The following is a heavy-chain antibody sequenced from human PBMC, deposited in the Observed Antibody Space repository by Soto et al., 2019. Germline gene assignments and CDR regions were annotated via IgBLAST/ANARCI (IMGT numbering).Heavy chain of an antibody. CDR1: GGTFSSYA. D-gene: IGHD2-15*01. J-gene: IGHJ5*02. Sequence: SVKVSCKASGGTFSSYAISWVRQAPGQGLEWMGGIIPIFGTANYAQKFQGRVTITADESTSTAYMELSSLRSEDTAVYYCARTHVETIVVVVDATYNCFDPWGQGTLVTVSS. CDR2: IIPIFGTA. V-gene: IGHV1-69*13. CDR3: ARTHVETIVVVVDATYNCFDP.